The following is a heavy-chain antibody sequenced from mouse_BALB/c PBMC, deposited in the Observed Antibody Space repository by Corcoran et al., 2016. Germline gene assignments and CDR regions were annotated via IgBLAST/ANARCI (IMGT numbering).Heavy chain of an antibody. D-gene: IGHD1-2*01. V-gene: IGHV3-6*02. CDR1: GYSITSRYY. CDR3: ATLLRPFDY. CDR2: ISYDGSN. J-gene: IGHJ2*01. Sequence: DVQLQESGPGLVKPSQSLSLTCSVTGYSITSRYYWNWIRQFPGNKLEWMGYISYDGSNNYNPSLKNRISITRDTSKNQFFLKLNSVTTEDTATYYCATLLRPFDYWGQGTTLTVSS.